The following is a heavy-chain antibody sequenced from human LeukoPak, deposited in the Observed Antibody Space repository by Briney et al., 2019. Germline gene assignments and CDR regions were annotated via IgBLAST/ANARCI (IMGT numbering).Heavy chain of an antibody. Sequence: GSLRLSCAASGFTFSSYSMNWVRQAPGKGLEWIGSMYYSGSSYFNPSLKSRVTISVDTSKNHFSLKLSSVTAEDTALYYCARHRGRGYSGYDYYADYWGQGTLVTVSS. CDR1: GFTFSSYSMN. V-gene: IGHV4-39*01. D-gene: IGHD5-12*01. J-gene: IGHJ4*02. CDR2: MYYSGSS. CDR3: ARHRGRGYSGYDYYADY.